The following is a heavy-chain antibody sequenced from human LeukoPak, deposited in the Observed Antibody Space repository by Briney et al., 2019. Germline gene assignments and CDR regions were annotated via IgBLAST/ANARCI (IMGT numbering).Heavy chain of an antibody. J-gene: IGHJ4*02. CDR1: GGSIGSSSYY. D-gene: IGHD1-26*01. Sequence: SETLSLTCTVSGGSIGSSSYYWGWIRQPPGKGLEWIGSIYYSGSTYYNPSLKSRVTISVDTSKNQFSLKLSSVTAADTAVYYCARAARGLLDYWGQGTLVTVSS. CDR2: IYYSGST. V-gene: IGHV4-39*07. CDR3: ARAARGLLDY.